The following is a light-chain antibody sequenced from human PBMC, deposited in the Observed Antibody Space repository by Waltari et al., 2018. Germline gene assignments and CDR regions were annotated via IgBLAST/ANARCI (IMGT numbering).Light chain of an antibody. J-gene: IGKJ1*01. CDR1: QGISDS. V-gene: IGKV1-NL1*01. CDR2: DAS. CDR3: QQYFDFPRT. Sequence: DLMMTQSLTSLSAAVDDRVTITCRASQGISDSLAWYQQKPGKAPKVLLHDASSLESGVPSRFSGSGSGTEFTLTISRLQPEDFATYYCQQYFDFPRTFGQGTRVDIK.